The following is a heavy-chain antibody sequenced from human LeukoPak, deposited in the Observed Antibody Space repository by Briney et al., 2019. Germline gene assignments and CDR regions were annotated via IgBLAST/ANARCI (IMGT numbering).Heavy chain of an antibody. CDR3: ARDGDCTNGVCYRLSGWFDP. CDR2: INPNSGGT. Sequence: ASVKVSCTASGYTFTGYYMHWVRQAPGQGLEWMGWINPNSGGTNYAQKFQGRVTMTRDTSISTAYMELRRLRSDDTAVYYCARDGDCTNGVCYRLSGWFDPWGQGTLVTVSS. D-gene: IGHD2-8*01. J-gene: IGHJ5*02. V-gene: IGHV1-2*02. CDR1: GYTFTGYY.